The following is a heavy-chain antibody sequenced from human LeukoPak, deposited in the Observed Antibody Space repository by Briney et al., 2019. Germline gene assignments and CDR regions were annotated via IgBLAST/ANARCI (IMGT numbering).Heavy chain of an antibody. CDR2: INHSGST. D-gene: IGHD3-22*01. V-gene: IGHV4-34*01. J-gene: IGHJ3*02. CDR1: GGSFSGYY. Sequence: SETLSLTCAVYGGSFSGYYWSWIRQPPGKGLEWIGEINHSGSTNYNPSLTSRVTISVDTSKTQFSLKLSSVTAADTAVYYCARGRSAYYYDSSGRRPDAFDIWGQGTMVTVSS. CDR3: ARGRSAYYYDSSGRRPDAFDI.